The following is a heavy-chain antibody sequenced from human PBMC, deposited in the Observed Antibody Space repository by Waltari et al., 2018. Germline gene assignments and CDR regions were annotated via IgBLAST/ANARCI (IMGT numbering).Heavy chain of an antibody. CDR3: VREGAVISCTHWYFDV. CDR2: ISWNSAYI. CDR1: GFTFDDYA. J-gene: IGHJ2*01. Sequence: EVQLVESGGGFVKPGRSLRLSCATSGFTFDDYAMHWVRQPPGKGLEWVAIISWNSAYIHYADSVQGRFAISRDNANNSLYLQLNSLRLEDMALYYCVREGAVISCTHWYFDVWGRGTLVTVSS. V-gene: IGHV3-9*03. D-gene: IGHD1-26*01.